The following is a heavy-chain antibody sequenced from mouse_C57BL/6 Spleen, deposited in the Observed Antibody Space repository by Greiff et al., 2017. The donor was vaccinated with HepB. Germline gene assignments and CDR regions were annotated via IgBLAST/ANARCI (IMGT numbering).Heavy chain of an antibody. D-gene: IGHD2-1*01. V-gene: IGHV1-62-2*01. J-gene: IGHJ2*01. CDR1: GYTFTEYT. CDR2: FYPGSGSI. CDR3: SRHESGYGNYGTSFDY. Sequence: QVQLKQSGAELVKPGASVKLSCKASGYTFTEYTIHWVKQRSGQGLEWIGWFYPGSGSIKYNEKFKDKATLTADKSSSTVYMELSSLTSEDSAVYFCSRHESGYGNYGTSFDYWGQGTTLTVSS.